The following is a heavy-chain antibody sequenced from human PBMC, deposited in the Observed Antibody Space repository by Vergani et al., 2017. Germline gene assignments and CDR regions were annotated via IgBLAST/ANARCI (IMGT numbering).Heavy chain of an antibody. D-gene: IGHD6-19*01. V-gene: IGHV1-69-2*01. CDR2: VDPEDGET. CDR1: GYTFTDYY. CDR3: ATGTVWYSSGRSYGMDV. Sequence: EVQLVQSGAEVKKPGATVKISCKVSGYTFTDYYMHWVQQAPGKGLEWMGLVDPEDGETIYAEKFQGRVTITADTSTDTAYMELSSLRSEDTAVYYCATGTVWYSSGRSYGMDVGGQGSTVTVSS. J-gene: IGHJ6*02.